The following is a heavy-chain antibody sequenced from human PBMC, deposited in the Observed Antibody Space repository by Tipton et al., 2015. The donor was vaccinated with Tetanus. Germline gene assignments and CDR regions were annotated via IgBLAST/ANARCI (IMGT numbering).Heavy chain of an antibody. J-gene: IGHJ5*02. CDR2: ISGSGNTT. Sequence: SLRLSCAASGFTFSSYAMNWVRQAPGKGLEWVAAISGSGNTTYYADSVKGRFTISRDNSKNTLYLQMNSLRADDTAVYYCAEARNSGNYSAWFVPRGQGTLVTVSS. V-gene: IGHV3-23*01. CDR1: GFTFSSYA. CDR3: AEARNSGNYSAWFVP. D-gene: IGHD5-12*01.